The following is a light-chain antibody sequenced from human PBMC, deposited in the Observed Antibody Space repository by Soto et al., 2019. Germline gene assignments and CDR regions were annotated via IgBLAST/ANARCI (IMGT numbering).Light chain of an antibody. Sequence: DIQLTQSPSSVSASVGYRFTITCRASQDISTRLAWYQQKPGTAPKLLIYAASTLLSGVPSRFSGSGSGTDFSLTVSSLQPEDLATYFCQQANTFPWAFGQGTKVDI. V-gene: IGKV1-12*01. CDR2: AAS. J-gene: IGKJ1*01. CDR1: QDISTR. CDR3: QQANTFPWA.